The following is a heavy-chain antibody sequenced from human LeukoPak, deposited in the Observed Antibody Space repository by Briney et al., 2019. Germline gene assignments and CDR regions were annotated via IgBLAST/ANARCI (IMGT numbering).Heavy chain of an antibody. J-gene: IGHJ5*02. V-gene: IGHV3-30*04. CDR3: ARIGHGWTYGGGLDP. CDR2: ISHDGEKT. CDR1: GVTFSLYS. D-gene: IGHD4-23*01. Sequence: GGSLRLSCAASGVTFSLYSMHWVRQAPDKGLECVAIISHDGEKTFYSESVRGRFTISRDNWKNTMSLQMDSLRPEDTAMYHCARIGHGWTYGGGLDPWGQGTLVIV.